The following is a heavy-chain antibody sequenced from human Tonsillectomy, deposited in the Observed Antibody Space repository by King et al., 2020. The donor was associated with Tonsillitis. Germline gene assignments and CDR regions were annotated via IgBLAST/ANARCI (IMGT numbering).Heavy chain of an antibody. D-gene: IGHD3-10*01. V-gene: IGHV4-31*03. Sequence: VQLQESGPGQVKPSQTLSLTCTVSDGSISSGDYYWSWIRQHPGKGLEWIGYIYYSGSTDYNPSLKSRVTISVDTSKKQFSLKVTSVTAADTAVYYCARVGISGSYRFMVIWGRGTTVTVSS. CDR3: ARVGISGSYRFMVI. CDR1: DGSISSGDYY. CDR2: IYYSGST. J-gene: IGHJ6*03.